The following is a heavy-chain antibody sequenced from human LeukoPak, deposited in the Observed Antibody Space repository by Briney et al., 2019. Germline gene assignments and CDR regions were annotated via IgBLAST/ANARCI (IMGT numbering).Heavy chain of an antibody. Sequence: GGSLRLSCGASGFTFSSYWMSWVRQAPGKGLEWVANRKEDGSEKYYEDSVKGRFTISRDNAKNSLYLQMNSLRAEDTAVYYCARRLGGLFDYWGQGTLVTVSS. D-gene: IGHD3-10*01. CDR2: RKEDGSEK. CDR3: ARRLGGLFDY. V-gene: IGHV3-7*01. J-gene: IGHJ4*02. CDR1: GFTFSSYW.